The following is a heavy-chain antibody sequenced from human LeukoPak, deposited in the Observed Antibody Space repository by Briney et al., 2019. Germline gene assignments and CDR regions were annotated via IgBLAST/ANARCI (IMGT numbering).Heavy chain of an antibody. V-gene: IGHV3-23*01. CDR3: ARDPNGDYIGAFDM. J-gene: IGHJ3*02. Sequence: GGSLRLSCTASAFTFSAYDMMRVRQATGKGPEWVSAILGGGGSAFYADSARGRFTISSGNSKYTLFLQMKSVRGEDTAVYYSARDPNGDYIGAFDMWGPGTMVTVSS. CDR2: ILGGGGSA. CDR1: AFTFSAYD. D-gene: IGHD4-17*01.